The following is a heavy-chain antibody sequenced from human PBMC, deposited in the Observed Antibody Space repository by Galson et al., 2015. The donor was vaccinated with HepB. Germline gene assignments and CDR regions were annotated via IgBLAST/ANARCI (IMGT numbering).Heavy chain of an antibody. Sequence: SVKVSCKASGYTFTGYYIQWVRQAPGQGLEWMGRINPKSGGTNYAQKFQGGVTMTRDTSISTAYMELSSLRSDDTAVYYCARGSSGHENWFDPWGQGTLVTVSS. V-gene: IGHV1-2*06. CDR3: ARGSSGHENWFDP. D-gene: IGHD6-19*01. CDR2: INPKSGGT. CDR1: GYTFTGYY. J-gene: IGHJ5*02.